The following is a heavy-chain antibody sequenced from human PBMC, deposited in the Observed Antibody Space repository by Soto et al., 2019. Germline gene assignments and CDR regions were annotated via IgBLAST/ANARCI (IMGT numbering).Heavy chain of an antibody. V-gene: IGHV3-72*01. D-gene: IGHD6-13*01. CDR3: ARYGSSWYDYYGMDV. CDR2: TRNKANSYTT. J-gene: IGHJ6*02. CDR1: GFTFSDHS. Sequence: PGGSLRLSCAASGFTFSDHSMDWVRQAPGKGLEWVGRTRNKANSYTTEYAASVKGRFTISRDDSKNSLYLQMNSLKTEDTAVYYCARYGSSWYDYYGMDVWGQGTTVTVSS.